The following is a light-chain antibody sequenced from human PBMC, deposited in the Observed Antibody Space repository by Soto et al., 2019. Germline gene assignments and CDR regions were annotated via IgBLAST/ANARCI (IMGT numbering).Light chain of an antibody. V-gene: IGKV3-11*01. CDR3: QQRSNWPPWT. Sequence: EIVLTQSPANLSLSPGERATLSCRASQSISSYLVWYQQKPGQAPRLLIYDTSNRATGIPARFSGTGSGTDFTLTISSLEPEDSAVYYCQQRSNWPPWTFGQGTKVEIK. CDR2: DTS. CDR1: QSISSY. J-gene: IGKJ1*01.